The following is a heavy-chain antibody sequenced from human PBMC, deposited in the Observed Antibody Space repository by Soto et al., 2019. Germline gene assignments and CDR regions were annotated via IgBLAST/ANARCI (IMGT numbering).Heavy chain of an antibody. D-gene: IGHD3-10*01. CDR3: ARVGGFGATTIDY. V-gene: IGHV4-30-4*01. CDR1: GGSISSGDYY. Sequence: QVQLQESGPGLVKPSQTLSLTCTVSGGSISSGDYYWSWIRQPPGKGLEWIGYIYYSGSTYYNPSLKSRVTLSVDTSTNQFSLKLSSVTAADTAVYYCARVGGFGATTIDYWGQGTLVTVSS. CDR2: IYYSGST. J-gene: IGHJ4*02.